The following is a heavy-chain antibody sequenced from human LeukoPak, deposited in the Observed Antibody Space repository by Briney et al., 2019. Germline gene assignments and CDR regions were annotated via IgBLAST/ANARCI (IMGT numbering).Heavy chain of an antibody. CDR3: ARGPQLVDYYYIDV. CDR1: EYSVSSNSAA. CDR2: TYYRSKWYY. Sequence: SQTLSLTCAISEYSVSSNSAAWNWIRQSPSRGLEWLGRTYYRSKWYYNYAVSVKSRITINPDTSKNQFSLQLNSVTPEDTAVYYCARGPQLVDYYYIDVWGKGTTVTVSS. V-gene: IGHV6-1*01. D-gene: IGHD6-13*01. J-gene: IGHJ6*03.